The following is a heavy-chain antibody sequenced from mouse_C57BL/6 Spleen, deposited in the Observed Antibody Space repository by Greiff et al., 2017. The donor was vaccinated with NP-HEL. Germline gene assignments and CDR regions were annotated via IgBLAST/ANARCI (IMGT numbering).Heavy chain of an antibody. CDR2: IDPSDSYT. CDR1: GYTFTSYW. D-gene: IGHD2-4*01. V-gene: IGHV1-69*01. CDR3: ARRGDYDEIAY. Sequence: QVQLQQPGAELVMPGASVKLSCKASGYTFTSYWMHWVKQRPGQGLEWIGEIDPSDSYTNYNQKFKGKSTLTVDKSSSTAYMQLSSLTSEDSAVYYCARRGDYDEIAYGGQGTLVTVSA. J-gene: IGHJ3*01.